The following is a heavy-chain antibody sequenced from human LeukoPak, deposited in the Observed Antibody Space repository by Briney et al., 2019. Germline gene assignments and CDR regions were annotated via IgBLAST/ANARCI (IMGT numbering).Heavy chain of an antibody. D-gene: IGHD3-10*01. CDR3: AREGYYGSGSPPSLYFDY. CDR2: ISYDGSNK. V-gene: IGHV3-30*03. CDR1: GFTFSSYG. J-gene: IGHJ4*02. Sequence: GGSLRLSCAASGFTFSSYGMHWVRQAPGKGLEWVAVISYDGSNKYYADSVKGRFTISRDNSKNTLYLQMNSLRAEDTAIYYCAREGYYGSGSPPSLYFDYWGQGTLVTVSS.